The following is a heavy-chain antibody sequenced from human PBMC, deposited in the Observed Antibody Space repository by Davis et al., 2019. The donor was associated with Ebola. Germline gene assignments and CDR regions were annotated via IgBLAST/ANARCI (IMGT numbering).Heavy chain of an antibody. J-gene: IGHJ3*02. V-gene: IGHV1-18*04. Sequence: AASVKVSCKASGYTFPNYGITWVRQAPGQGLEWMGWINPHNGNTNYAQNVQGRVIMTSDTATTTAYMEVGSLRSDDTAVYYCARVGHGDKGLGAFDIWGQGTMVTVSS. CDR3: ARVGHGDKGLGAFDI. D-gene: IGHD4-17*01. CDR1: GYTFPNYG. CDR2: INPHNGNT.